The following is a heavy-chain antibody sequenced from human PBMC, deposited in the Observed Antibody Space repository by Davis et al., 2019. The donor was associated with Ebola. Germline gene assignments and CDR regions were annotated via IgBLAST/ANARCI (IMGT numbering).Heavy chain of an antibody. V-gene: IGHV3-30*15. Sequence: GESLKISCAASGFTFSTQSMHWVRQAPGKGLEWVAVISHANDEYYADSVKGRFTISRDNSRKMAFLQMSSLGADDTAIYYCATGATYYYADWGQGTQVTVS. J-gene: IGHJ4*02. CDR3: ATGATYYYAD. CDR1: GFTFSTQS. CDR2: ISHANDE. D-gene: IGHD3-22*01.